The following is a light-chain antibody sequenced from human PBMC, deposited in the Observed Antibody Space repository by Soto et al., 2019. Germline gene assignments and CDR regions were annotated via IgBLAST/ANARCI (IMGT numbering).Light chain of an antibody. V-gene: IGLV2-8*01. Sequence: QSALTQPPSASGSPGQSVTISCTGTSGDVGAYNYVSWYQQHPGKAPKLMIYDVSKRPSGVPDRFSGSKSGNTASLTVSGRQSEDEADYYCSSYVGSNAVVFGGGTKLTVL. CDR1: SGDVGAYNY. CDR3: SSYVGSNAVV. J-gene: IGLJ2*01. CDR2: DVS.